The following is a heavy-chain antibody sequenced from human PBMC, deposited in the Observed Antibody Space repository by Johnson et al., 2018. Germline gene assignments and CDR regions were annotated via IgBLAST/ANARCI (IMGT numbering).Heavy chain of an antibody. V-gene: IGHV4-34*01. Sequence: QVQLQQWGAGLLKPSETLSLTCAVYGGSFSGYYWSWIRQPPGKGLEWIGEINHSGSTNYNPSLKSRVTISVDTSKNQFSLKLSSVTAADTAVYYCARGRIQPYDYYYGMGVWGQGTTVTVSS. CDR3: ARGRIQPYDYYYGMGV. CDR2: INHSGST. CDR1: GGSFSGYY. D-gene: IGHD2-2*01. J-gene: IGHJ6*02.